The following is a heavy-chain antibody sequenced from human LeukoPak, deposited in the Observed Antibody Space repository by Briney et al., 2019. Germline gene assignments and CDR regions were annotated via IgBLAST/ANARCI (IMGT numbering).Heavy chain of an antibody. J-gene: IGHJ4*02. CDR3: ASEVGGSGWYPSDY. CDR1: GFTFNIYW. D-gene: IGHD6-19*01. CDR2: INQDGNEK. Sequence: PGGSLRLSCAASGFTFNIYWMNWVRQAPGKGLEWVANINQDGNEKYYVDSVKGRFTISRDNARNMLHLQMNSLTGDDTGVYYCASEVGGSGWYPSDYWGQGTLVTVSS. V-gene: IGHV3-7*03.